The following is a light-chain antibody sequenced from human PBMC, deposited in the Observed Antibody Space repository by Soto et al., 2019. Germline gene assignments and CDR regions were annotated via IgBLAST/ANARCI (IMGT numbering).Light chain of an antibody. Sequence: DIVMTQSPDSLAVSLGERATINCKSSQNNKNYLAWYQQTPGQAPRLLVYDTSYRATGVPDRFSGSGSGTDFTLTISRLEPEDFAVYYCQQYGSSGTFGQGTKVDIK. CDR1: QNNKNY. CDR2: DTS. V-gene: IGKV3-20*01. CDR3: QQYGSSGT. J-gene: IGKJ1*01.